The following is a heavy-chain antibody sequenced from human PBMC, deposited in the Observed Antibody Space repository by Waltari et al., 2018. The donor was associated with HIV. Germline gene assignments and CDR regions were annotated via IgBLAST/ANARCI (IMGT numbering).Heavy chain of an antibody. Sequence: QVQLVQSGAEVRTPGASVKVSCKVSGYNIPELSMHWVRQAPGEGLEWMGGFDPEDGERTYAQKFQGRVTMIEDTSTDTAYMELSSLRSDDTAVYYCATGADTAYWGQGTLVTVSS. J-gene: IGHJ4*02. CDR2: FDPEDGER. D-gene: IGHD5-18*01. CDR3: ATGADTAY. CDR1: GYNIPELS. V-gene: IGHV1-24*01.